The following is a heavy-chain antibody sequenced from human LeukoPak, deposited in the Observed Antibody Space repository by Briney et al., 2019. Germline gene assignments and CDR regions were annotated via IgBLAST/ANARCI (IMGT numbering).Heavy chain of an antibody. CDR3: AKDRVGAFDY. J-gene: IGHJ4*02. CDR2: ISNDGSTK. CDR1: GFTFSSYG. D-gene: IGHD1-26*01. Sequence: GGSLRLSCAASGFTFSSYGMHWVRQAPGKGLEWVAVISNDGSTKKYADSVKGRFTISRDNSKNTLYVQMNSLRADDAAVYYCAKDRVGAFDYWGQGTLVTVSS. V-gene: IGHV3-30*18.